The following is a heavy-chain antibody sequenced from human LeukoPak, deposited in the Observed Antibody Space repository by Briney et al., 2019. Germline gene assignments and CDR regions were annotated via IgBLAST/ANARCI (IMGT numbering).Heavy chain of an antibody. CDR2: ISGSRDFI. CDR1: GFTFNVYA. CDR3: VRALVGAAFDT. V-gene: IGHV3-21*06. J-gene: IGHJ4*02. Sequence: PGGSLSLSCAASGFTFNVYAMHWVRQVPGKGPEWISSISGSRDFIYYADSVKGRFTISRDNAKNSLYLDMNSLRVEDTAVYFCVRALVGAAFDTWGQGALVTVSP. D-gene: IGHD1-26*01.